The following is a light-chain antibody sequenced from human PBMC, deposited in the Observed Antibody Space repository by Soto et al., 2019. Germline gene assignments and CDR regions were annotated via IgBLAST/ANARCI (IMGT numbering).Light chain of an antibody. CDR2: DAS. J-gene: IGKJ4*01. CDR3: LQYYSFPLLT. CDR1: QAISGW. Sequence: DIQMTQSPSTLSASVGDTVTITCRASQAISGWLAWYQQRPGKAPNLLIFDASTLESGVPSRFSGSGSGTTFTLTISSLQSDDFATYYCLQYYSFPLLTFGGGTKVDIK. V-gene: IGKV1-5*01.